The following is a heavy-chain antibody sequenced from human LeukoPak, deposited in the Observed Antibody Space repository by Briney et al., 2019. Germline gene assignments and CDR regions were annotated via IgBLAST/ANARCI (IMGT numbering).Heavy chain of an antibody. CDR2: ISGGTRTT. V-gene: IGHV3-48*04. CDR1: GFTFRLYS. Sequence: GGFLRLSCAACGFTFRLYSMNWVRQAPGKGLEWLSYISGGTRTTYDADSVKGRFSISRDNAKNLLYLQMNSLGVEDTAVYYCARSITMAVENAFDIWGQGTMVTVSS. D-gene: IGHD3-10*01. J-gene: IGHJ3*02. CDR3: ARSITMAVENAFDI.